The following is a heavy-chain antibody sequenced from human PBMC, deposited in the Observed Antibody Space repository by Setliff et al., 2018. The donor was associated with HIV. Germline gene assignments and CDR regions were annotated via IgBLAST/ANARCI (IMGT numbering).Heavy chain of an antibody. V-gene: IGHV1-69*10. CDR2: IIPIARIS. J-gene: IGHJ4*02. CDR1: GGTFNTFG. D-gene: IGHD5-12*01. Sequence: SVKVSCKASGGTFNTFGMNWVRQAPGQGLAWMGGIIPIARISNYAQKFQDRVTITADESTSTVYMEISSLTSEDTALYYCARGPLYGYDRGYFDYWGQGTLVTVSS. CDR3: ARGPLYGYDRGYFDY.